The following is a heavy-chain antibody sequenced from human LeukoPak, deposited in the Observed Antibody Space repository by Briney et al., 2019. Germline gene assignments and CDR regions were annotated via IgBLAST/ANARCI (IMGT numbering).Heavy chain of an antibody. V-gene: IGHV3-7*01. Sequence: GGSLRLSCAASGFTFSTYWMTWVRQAPGKGLEWVANIKQDGSEKYYVDSVKGRFTISRDNAKNSLYLQMNSLRDDDTSVYFCARDASALYWGRGTLVTVSS. CDR1: GFTFSTYW. CDR3: ARDASALY. D-gene: IGHD6-19*01. J-gene: IGHJ4*02. CDR2: IKQDGSEK.